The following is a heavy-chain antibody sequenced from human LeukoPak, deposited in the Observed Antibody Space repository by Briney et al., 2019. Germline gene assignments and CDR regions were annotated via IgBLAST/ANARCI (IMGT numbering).Heavy chain of an antibody. CDR3: AAGDYGDHNWFGP. Sequence: GGSLRLSCAASGFTFSSYSMNWVRQAPGKGLEWVSYISSSSSTIYYADSVKGRFTISRDNAKNSLYLQMNSLRAEDTAVYYCAAGDYGDHNWFGPWGQGTLVTVSS. D-gene: IGHD4-17*01. CDR1: GFTFSSYS. V-gene: IGHV3-48*04. J-gene: IGHJ5*02. CDR2: ISSSSSTI.